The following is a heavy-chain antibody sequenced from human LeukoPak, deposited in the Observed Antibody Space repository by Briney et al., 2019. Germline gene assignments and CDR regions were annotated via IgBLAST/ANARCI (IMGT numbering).Heavy chain of an antibody. CDR2: IHYSGST. CDR3: ARAAPGDGVDAFDI. J-gene: IGHJ3*02. CDR1: GGSINSYY. Sequence: PSETLSLTCTVSGGSINSYYWTWIRQPPGKGLEWIGYIHYSGSTNYNPSLKSRVTMSVDTSKNQFSLKLSSVTAADTAVYYCARAAPGDGVDAFDIWGQGTMVTVSS. V-gene: IGHV4-59*08. D-gene: IGHD4-17*01.